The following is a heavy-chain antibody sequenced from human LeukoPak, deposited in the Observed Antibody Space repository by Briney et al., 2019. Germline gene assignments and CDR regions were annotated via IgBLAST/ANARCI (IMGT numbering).Heavy chain of an antibody. Sequence: ASVKVSCKASGYTFTGYYMHWVRQAPGKGLEWMGGFDPEDGETIYAQKFQGRVTMTEDTSTDTAYMELSSLRSEDTAVYYCATVREWLLDYWGQGTLVTVSS. D-gene: IGHD3-3*01. CDR3: ATVREWLLDY. CDR2: FDPEDGET. J-gene: IGHJ4*02. V-gene: IGHV1-24*01. CDR1: GYTFTGYY.